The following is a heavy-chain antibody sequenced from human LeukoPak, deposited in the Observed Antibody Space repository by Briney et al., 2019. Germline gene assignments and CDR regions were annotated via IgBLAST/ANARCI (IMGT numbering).Heavy chain of an antibody. CDR3: GRDPNGDYVGAFDF. D-gene: IGHD4-17*01. Sequence: GGSLRLSCAASGFTFSSYAMTWVRQAPGKGLEWVSSIRGSGDVTSYAGSVKGRFTMSRDNYQNTLYLQMNSLRAEDTAIYYCGRDPNGDYVGAFDFRGHGTLVTVSS. J-gene: IGHJ3*01. CDR1: GFTFSSYA. V-gene: IGHV3-23*01. CDR2: IRGSGDVT.